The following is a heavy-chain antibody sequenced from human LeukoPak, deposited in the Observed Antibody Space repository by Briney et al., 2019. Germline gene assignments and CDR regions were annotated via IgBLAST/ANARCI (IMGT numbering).Heavy chain of an antibody. CDR3: ARWGGATVTTGGNWFDP. D-gene: IGHD4-11*01. V-gene: IGHV1-69*13. Sequence: SVKVSCKASGGTFSSYAISWLRQAPGQGLEWMGGIIPIFGTANYAQKFQGRVTITADESTSTAYMELSSLRSEDTAVYYCARWGGATVTTGGNWFDPWGQGTLVTVSS. J-gene: IGHJ5*02. CDR1: GGTFSSYA. CDR2: IIPIFGTA.